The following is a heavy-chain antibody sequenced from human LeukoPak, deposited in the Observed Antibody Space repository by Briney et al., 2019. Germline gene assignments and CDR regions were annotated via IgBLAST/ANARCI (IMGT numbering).Heavy chain of an antibody. CDR1: GDSVSSNSAA. CDR2: TYYRSKWYN. CDR3: ARVSITMVRGVITTPLHGMDV. V-gene: IGHV6-1*01. Sequence: SQTLSLTCAISGDSVSSNSAAWNWIRQSPSRGLEWLGRTYYRSKWYNDYAVSVKSRITINPDTSKNQFSLQLNSVTPEDTAVYYCARVSITMVRGVITTPLHGMDVWGQGTTVTVSS. J-gene: IGHJ6*02. D-gene: IGHD3-10*01.